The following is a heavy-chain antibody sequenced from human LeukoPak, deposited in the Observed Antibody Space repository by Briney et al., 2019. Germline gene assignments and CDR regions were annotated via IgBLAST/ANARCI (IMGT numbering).Heavy chain of an antibody. CDR3: ARGYCRGGSCYSGDAFDI. CDR1: GYTFDDYA. CDR2: ITRDGGST. V-gene: IGHV3-43*02. D-gene: IGHD2-15*01. Sequence: GGSLRLSCAASGYTFDDYAMHWVRQAPGKGLEWVSLITRDGGSTYYADSVKGRFTISRDNAKNTLYLQMNSLRAEDTAVYYCARGYCRGGSCYSGDAFDIWGQGTMVTVSS. J-gene: IGHJ3*02.